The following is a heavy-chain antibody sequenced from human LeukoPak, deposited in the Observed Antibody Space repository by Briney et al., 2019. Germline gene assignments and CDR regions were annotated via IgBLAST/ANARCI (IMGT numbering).Heavy chain of an antibody. V-gene: IGHV1-18*01. CDR1: GYTFTSYG. D-gene: IGHD3-22*01. CDR3: ARGPHPYYYDGSTYFEY. Sequence: ASVKVSCKASGYTFTSYGISWVRQAPGQGLEWMGWISAYNGNTNYAQKLQGRVTMTTDTSTSTAYMELRSLRSDDTAVYYCARGPHPYYYDGSTYFEYWGQGTLVTVSS. J-gene: IGHJ4*02. CDR2: ISAYNGNT.